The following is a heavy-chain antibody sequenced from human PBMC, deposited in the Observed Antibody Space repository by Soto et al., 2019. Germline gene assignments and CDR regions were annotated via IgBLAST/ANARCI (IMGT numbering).Heavy chain of an antibody. CDR1: GVTFSSYG. Sequence: QVPLVDSGEGVVQPGRSLRLSCAASGVTFSSYGMHWVRQAPGKGLEWVAVIWYDGRNKYYADSVKGRITISRDNSNNTLYLQMNSLRPEDTAVYYCARDNDTAFDYWGQGTLVTVSS. CDR3: ARDNDTAFDY. CDR2: IWYDGRNK. J-gene: IGHJ4*02. D-gene: IGHD5-18*01. V-gene: IGHV3-33*01.